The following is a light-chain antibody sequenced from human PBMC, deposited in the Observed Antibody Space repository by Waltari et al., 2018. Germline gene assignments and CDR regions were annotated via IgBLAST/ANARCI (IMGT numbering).Light chain of an antibody. V-gene: IGLV5-45*03. Sequence: QAVLTQPSSLSASPGASASLPCTLRSGVNVISYNIYWYQQTAGSPPQFLLRYKAVSDKQQGSGVPSRFSGSKDASANVGILLISGLRSEDEADYYCMIWHRGVWVSGGGTQLTVL. CDR3: MIWHRGVWV. CDR2: YKAVSDK. J-gene: IGLJ3*02. CDR1: SGVNVISYN.